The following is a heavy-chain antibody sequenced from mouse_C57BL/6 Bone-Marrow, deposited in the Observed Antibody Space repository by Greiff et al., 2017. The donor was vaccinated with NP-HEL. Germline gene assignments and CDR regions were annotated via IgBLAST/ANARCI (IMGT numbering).Heavy chain of an antibody. J-gene: IGHJ1*03. CDR2: IWSGGST. D-gene: IGHD1-1*01. CDR3: AKNWGTTVVAASYWYFDV. CDR1: GFSLTSYG. Sequence: QVHVKQSGPGLVQPSQSLSITCTVSGFSLTSYGVHWVRQPPGKGLEWLGVIWSGGSTDYNAAFISRLSISKDNSKSQVFFKMNSLQADDTAIYYCAKNWGTTVVAASYWYFDVWGTGTTVTVSS. V-gene: IGHV2-4*01.